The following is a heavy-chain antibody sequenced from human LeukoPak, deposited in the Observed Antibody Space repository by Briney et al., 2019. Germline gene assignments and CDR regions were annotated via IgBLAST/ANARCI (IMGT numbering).Heavy chain of an antibody. V-gene: IGHV1-2*06. CDR1: GYTFTGYY. CDR2: INPNSGGT. CDR3: ARDKSGTPFDP. Sequence: GASVKVSCKASGYTFTGYYMHWVRQAPGQGLEWMGRINPNSGGTNYAQKFQGRVTMTRDTSISTAYMELSRLRSDDTAVYYYARDKSGTPFDPWGQGTLVTVSS. D-gene: IGHD1-14*01. J-gene: IGHJ5*02.